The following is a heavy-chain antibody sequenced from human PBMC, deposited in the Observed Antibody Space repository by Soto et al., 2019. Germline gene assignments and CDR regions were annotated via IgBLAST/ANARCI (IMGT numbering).Heavy chain of an antibody. V-gene: IGHV3-33*01. Sequence: GGSLRLSCAASGFTFSGFGMHWVRQAPGKGLEWVAIIWYDGSDKYYADSVRGRFTISRDNSKNMLSLQMNSLRAEDTAVYHCAFGNLSYYFDYWGQGTPVTVSS. J-gene: IGHJ4*02. D-gene: IGHD3-16*01. CDR1: GFTFSGFG. CDR2: IWYDGSDK. CDR3: AFGNLSYYFDY.